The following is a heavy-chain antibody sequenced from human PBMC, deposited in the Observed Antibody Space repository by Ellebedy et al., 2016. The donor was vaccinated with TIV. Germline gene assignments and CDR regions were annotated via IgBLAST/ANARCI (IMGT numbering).Heavy chain of an antibody. CDR2: INPNSGGT. V-gene: IGHV1-2*02. J-gene: IGHJ5*02. Sequence: ASVKVSXXASGYTFTGYYMHWVRQAPGQGLEWMGWINPNSGGTNYAQKFQGRVTMTRDTSISTAYMELSRLRSDDTAVYYCARGLEGWFNPWGQGTLVTVSS. CDR3: ARGLEGWFNP. CDR1: GYTFTGYY.